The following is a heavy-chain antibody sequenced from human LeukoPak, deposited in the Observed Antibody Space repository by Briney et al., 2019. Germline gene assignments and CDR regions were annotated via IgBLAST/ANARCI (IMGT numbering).Heavy chain of an antibody. Sequence: SETLSLTCTVSGGSISSYYWSWIRQPAGEGLEWIGHIYSTGSTNYNPSLKSRVTLSVDRSKNQFSLRLNSVTAADTAVYYCARSLLLWFGESLGYWGQGTLVTVSS. CDR2: IYSTGST. CDR1: GGSISSYY. J-gene: IGHJ4*02. D-gene: IGHD3-10*01. V-gene: IGHV4-4*07. CDR3: ARSLLLWFGESLGY.